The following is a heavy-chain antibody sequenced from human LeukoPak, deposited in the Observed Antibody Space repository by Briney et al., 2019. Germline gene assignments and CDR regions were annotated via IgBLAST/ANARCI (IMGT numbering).Heavy chain of an antibody. CDR2: IKGDESAR. CDR3: ARDVVGSLDY. D-gene: IGHD1-26*01. J-gene: IGHJ4*02. Sequence: GGSLRLSCAASGFTFSSYWMAWVRQAPGKGLEWVANIKGDESARHQADSVKGRFTISRDNTRNSLYLQMTNLRGDDTAVYYCARDVVGSLDYWGQGTLVSVSS. CDR1: GFTFSSYW. V-gene: IGHV3-7*01.